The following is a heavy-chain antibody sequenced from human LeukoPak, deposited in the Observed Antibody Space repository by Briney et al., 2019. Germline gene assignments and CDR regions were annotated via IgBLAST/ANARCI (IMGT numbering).Heavy chain of an antibody. J-gene: IGHJ3*02. D-gene: IGHD2/OR15-2a*01. Sequence: GESLKISCKASGYSFTSYWIGWGRQMPGKGLEWMGIIYPGDSDTRYSPSLQGQVIISANKSISTSYLQWSGLKASDTALYYGVRRSNSRAEGALDIWGQGTTVTVSS. V-gene: IGHV5-51*01. CDR2: IYPGDSDT. CDR1: GYSFTSYW. CDR3: VRRSNSRAEGALDI.